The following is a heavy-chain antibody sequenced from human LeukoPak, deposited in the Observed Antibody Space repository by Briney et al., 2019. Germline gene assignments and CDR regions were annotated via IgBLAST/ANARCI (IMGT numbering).Heavy chain of an antibody. CDR2: INPSGGST. CDR3: ARVVATTRRHDAFDT. CDR1: GYTFTSYA. J-gene: IGHJ3*02. V-gene: IGHV1-46*01. D-gene: IGHD1-26*01. Sequence: ASVKVSCKASGYTFTSYAMNWVRQAPGQGLEWMGIINPSGGSTYYTQKFQGRLTMTRDMSTSTVYMELSSLRSEDTAVYYCARVVATTRRHDAFDTWGQGTMVTVSS.